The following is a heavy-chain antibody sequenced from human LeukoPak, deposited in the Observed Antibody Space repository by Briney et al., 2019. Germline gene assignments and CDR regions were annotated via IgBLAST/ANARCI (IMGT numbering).Heavy chain of an antibody. J-gene: IGHJ4*02. CDR2: IKQDGGEK. Sequence: GGSLRLSCAASGLTFSSNAMTWVRQAPGKGLEWVANIKQDGGEKYYVDSVKGRFTISRDNAKNSLYLQMNSLRAEDTAVYYCARDATLLLWFGEQTSFDYWGQGTLVTVSS. CDR3: ARDATLLLWFGEQTSFDY. CDR1: GLTFSSNA. D-gene: IGHD3-10*01. V-gene: IGHV3-7*01.